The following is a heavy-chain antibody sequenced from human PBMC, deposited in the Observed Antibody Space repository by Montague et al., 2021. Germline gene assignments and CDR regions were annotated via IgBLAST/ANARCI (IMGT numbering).Heavy chain of an antibody. Sequence: SETLSLTCIVYSGTFSSFYWGWIRQAPGKALEWIGHLYDNGAISHSPSLNSRLTFSLDPSRNQFFLRLSSVTAADTAVYYCARPSLPTILYHFDYWGRGTLVTDSS. J-gene: IGHJ4*01. V-gene: IGHV4-59*01. CDR1: SGTFSSFY. CDR2: LYDNGAI. D-gene: IGHD5/OR15-5a*01. CDR3: ARPSLPTILYHFDY.